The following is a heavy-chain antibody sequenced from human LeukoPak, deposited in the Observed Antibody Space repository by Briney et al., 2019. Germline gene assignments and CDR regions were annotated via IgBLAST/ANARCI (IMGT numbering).Heavy chain of an antibody. CDR2: INHSRST. J-gene: IGHJ5*02. Sequence: SETLSLTCAVYGGSFIGYYWSWIRQPPGKGLEWIGEINHSRSTNYNPSLKSRVTISVDTSKNQFSLKLSSVTAADTAVYYCASHDYDFWSGYSSWFDPWGQGTLVTVSS. V-gene: IGHV4-34*01. CDR3: ASHDYDFWSGYSSWFDP. D-gene: IGHD3-3*01. CDR1: GGSFIGYY.